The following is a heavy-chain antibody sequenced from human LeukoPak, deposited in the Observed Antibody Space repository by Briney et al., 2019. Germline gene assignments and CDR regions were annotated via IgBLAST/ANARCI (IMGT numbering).Heavy chain of an antibody. CDR2: ISGGGDII. CDR3: AKGVGDYDYVWGSYRYDY. Sequence: GGSLRLSCAASGFSFTSYDMNWVRQPPGKGLEWVSFISGGGDIIYYADSVKGRFTISRDNAKNSLSLQMNSLRAEDTAVYYCAKGVGDYDYVWGSYRYDYWGQGTLVTVSS. CDR1: GFSFTSYD. D-gene: IGHD3-16*02. J-gene: IGHJ4*02. V-gene: IGHV3-48*03.